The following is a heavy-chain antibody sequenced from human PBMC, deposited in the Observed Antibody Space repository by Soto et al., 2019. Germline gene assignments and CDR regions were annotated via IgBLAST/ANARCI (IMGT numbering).Heavy chain of an antibody. V-gene: IGHV1-24*01. J-gene: IGHJ4*02. CDR2: FDPEDGET. Sequence: ASVKVSCKVSGYTLTELSIHWVRQAPGKGLEWMGGFDPEDGETIYAQKFQGRVTMTEDTSTDTAYMELSSLRPEDTAVYYCALYGSGSYYDFDYWGQGTLVTVSS. CDR1: GYTLTELS. CDR3: ALYGSGSYYDFDY. D-gene: IGHD3-10*01.